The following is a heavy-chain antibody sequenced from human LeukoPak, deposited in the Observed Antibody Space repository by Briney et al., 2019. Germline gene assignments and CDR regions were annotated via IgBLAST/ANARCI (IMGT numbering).Heavy chain of an antibody. Sequence: ASVKLSRKSSGDTYSSYAIRWVRQAPGQGLEWMGGIIPIFGTANYAQKFQGRVTITADESTSTAYMELSSLRSEDTAVYYCARDRDYYGSGSYYIPGWFDPWGQGTLVTVSS. J-gene: IGHJ5*02. D-gene: IGHD3-10*01. CDR2: IIPIFGTA. CDR3: ARDRDYYGSGSYYIPGWFDP. CDR1: GDTYSSYA. V-gene: IGHV1-69*13.